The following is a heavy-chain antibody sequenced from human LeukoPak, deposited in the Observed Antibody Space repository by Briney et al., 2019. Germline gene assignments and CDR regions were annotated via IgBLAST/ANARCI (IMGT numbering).Heavy chain of an antibody. D-gene: IGHD3-10*01. V-gene: IGHV3-7*01. Sequence: GGSLRLSCAASGFTFSSYWMSWVRQAPGKGLEWVANIKQDGSEKYYVDSEKGRFTISRDNAKNSLYLQMNSLRAEDTAVYYCARVELLWFGELSYQDYWGQGTLVTVSS. CDR1: GFTFSSYW. J-gene: IGHJ4*02. CDR3: ARVELLWFGELSYQDY. CDR2: IKQDGSEK.